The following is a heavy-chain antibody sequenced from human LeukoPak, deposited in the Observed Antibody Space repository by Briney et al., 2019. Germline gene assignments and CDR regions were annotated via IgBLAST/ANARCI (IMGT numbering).Heavy chain of an antibody. Sequence: ASVKVSCKASGYTFTSYGISWVRQAPGQGLEWMGWISAYNGNTNYAQKLQGRVIMTTDTSTSTAYMELRSLRSDDTAVYYCARDYESGYYDSSGYYDDYWGQGTLVTVSS. J-gene: IGHJ4*02. CDR3: ARDYESGYYDSSGYYDDY. D-gene: IGHD3-22*01. CDR2: ISAYNGNT. V-gene: IGHV1-18*01. CDR1: GYTFTSYG.